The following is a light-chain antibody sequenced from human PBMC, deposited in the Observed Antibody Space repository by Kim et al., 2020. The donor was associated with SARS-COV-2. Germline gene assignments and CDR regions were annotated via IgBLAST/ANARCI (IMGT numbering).Light chain of an antibody. Sequence: YDVHWYQQVPGTAPRLIIYGNNNRPLGVPDRFSGSKSGTSASLTITGLQAEDEGDYYCQSFDNSLSGWIFGGGTKVTVL. CDR2: GNN. J-gene: IGLJ2*01. V-gene: IGLV1-40*01. CDR3: QSFDNSLSGWI. CDR1: YD.